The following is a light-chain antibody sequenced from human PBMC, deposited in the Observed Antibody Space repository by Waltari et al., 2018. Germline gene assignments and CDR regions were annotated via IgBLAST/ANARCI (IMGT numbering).Light chain of an antibody. CDR3: SSYTTSSTVI. CDR2: EVT. CDR1: SSAIGSYNF. Sequence: QSALIQPPSVSGSPGQSVAIYCTGTSSAIGSYNFVSWYQQFPGTAPKLLIYEVTNRPSGVPDRFSGSKSGYTASLAISGLQPEDEADCYCSSYTTSSTVIFGGGTKLTVL. J-gene: IGLJ2*01. V-gene: IGLV2-18*02.